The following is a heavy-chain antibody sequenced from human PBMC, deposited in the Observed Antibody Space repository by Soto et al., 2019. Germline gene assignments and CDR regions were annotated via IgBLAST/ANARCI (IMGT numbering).Heavy chain of an antibody. CDR3: VLWPPYYFDY. CDR2: ISGSGGST. V-gene: IGHV3-23*01. J-gene: IGHJ4*02. Sequence: EVQLLESGGGLVQPGGSLRLSCAASGFTFSSYAMSWVREAPGKGLEWVSAISGSGGSTYYADSVKGRFTISRDNSKNTMYLQMNSLRAEDTAVYYCVLWPPYYFDYWGQGTLVTVSS. D-gene: IGHD3-10*01. CDR1: GFTFSSYA.